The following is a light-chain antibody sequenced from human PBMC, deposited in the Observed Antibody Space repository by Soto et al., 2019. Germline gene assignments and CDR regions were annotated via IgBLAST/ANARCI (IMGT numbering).Light chain of an antibody. CDR1: QSVSSN. Sequence: EIVMTQSRATLSVSPVERATLSCMASQSVSSNLAWYQQKPGQAPRLLIYGASTRATGIPARFSGSRSGTEFTLTISSLQPEDSATYYCLQDINYPWTFGQGTKVDIK. CDR2: GAS. CDR3: LQDINYPWT. J-gene: IGKJ1*01. V-gene: IGKV3-15*01.